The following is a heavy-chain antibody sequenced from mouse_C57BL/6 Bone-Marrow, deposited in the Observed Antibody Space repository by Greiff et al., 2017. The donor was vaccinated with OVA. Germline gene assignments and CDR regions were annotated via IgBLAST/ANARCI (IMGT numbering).Heavy chain of an antibody. CDR1: GFTFSSYA. CDR2: ISDGGSYT. V-gene: IGHV5-4*03. D-gene: IGHD1-1*01. Sequence: DVKLVESGGGLVKPGGSLKLSCAASGFTFSSYAMSWVRQTPEKRLELVATISDGGSYTYYPDNVKGRFTISRDNAKNNLYLQMSHLKSEDTAMYYCARALYYYGIPFAYWGQGTLVTVSA. J-gene: IGHJ3*01. CDR3: ARALYYYGIPFAY.